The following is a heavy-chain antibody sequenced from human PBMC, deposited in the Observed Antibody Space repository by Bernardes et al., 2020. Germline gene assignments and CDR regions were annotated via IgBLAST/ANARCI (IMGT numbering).Heavy chain of an antibody. Sequence: QNLSLTFAISWGSFSNNSAAWHWHRQSPSRGLEWLGRTYYRSKWYNDYAVSVKSRITINPDTSKNQFSLQLNSVTPEDTAVYYCARDYYDSSGYYFEFGWFDPWGQGTLVTVSS. CDR1: WGSFSNNSAA. J-gene: IGHJ5*02. CDR3: ARDYYDSSGYYFEFGWFDP. CDR2: TYYRSKWYN. D-gene: IGHD3-22*01. V-gene: IGHV6-1*01.